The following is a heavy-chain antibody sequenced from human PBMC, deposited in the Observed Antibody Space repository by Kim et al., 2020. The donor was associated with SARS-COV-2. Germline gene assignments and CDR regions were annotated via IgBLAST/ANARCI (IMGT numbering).Heavy chain of an antibody. Sequence: SETLSLTCNVSGVSISSNYWSWIRQAPGKGLEWIGYIYDTVNTKYNPSLKRRVTISADTSKHQFSLRLTSVTAADTAVYYCAKRDYDADGYYYFVFWGQG. CDR3: AKRDYDADGYYYFVF. D-gene: IGHD3-22*01. CDR1: GVSISSNY. V-gene: IGHV4-59*13. CDR2: IYDTVNT. J-gene: IGHJ1*01.